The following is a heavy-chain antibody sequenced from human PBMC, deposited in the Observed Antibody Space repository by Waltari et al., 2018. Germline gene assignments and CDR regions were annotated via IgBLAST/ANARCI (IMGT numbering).Heavy chain of an antibody. V-gene: IGHV1-69*14. D-gene: IGHD4-17*01. J-gene: IGHJ3*01. CDR2: IIPIFGIP. CDR3: ARDPKGTTVIYDAFDL. CDR1: GGTFSSYD. Sequence: QVHLVQSGAEVKKPGSSVRVSCKASGGTFSSYDFNWVRQAPGQGLEWMGGIIPIFGIPIYAQKFQGRGTITADTSTTTAYMELSSLRFEDTAVYYCARDPKGTTVIYDAFDLWGQGTMVSVSS.